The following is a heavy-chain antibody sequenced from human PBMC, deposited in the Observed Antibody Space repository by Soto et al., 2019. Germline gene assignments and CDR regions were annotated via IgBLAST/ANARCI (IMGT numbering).Heavy chain of an antibody. V-gene: IGHV4-39*01. Sequence: QLQLQESGPGLVKPSETLSLTCTVSGGSISSSSYYWGWIRQPPGKGLEWIGSIYYSGSTYYNPSLKSRVTISVDTSKNQFSLKLSSVTAADTAVYYCASKGVVVPAAKPQAYYYYYMDVWGKGTTVTVSS. D-gene: IGHD2-2*01. CDR1: GGSISSSSYY. J-gene: IGHJ6*03. CDR2: IYYSGST. CDR3: ASKGVVVPAAKPQAYYYYYMDV.